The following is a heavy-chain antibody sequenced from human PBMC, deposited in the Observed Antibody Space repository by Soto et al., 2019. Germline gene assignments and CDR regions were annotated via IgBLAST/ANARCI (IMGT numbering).Heavy chain of an antibody. CDR3: ARTGGMDV. J-gene: IGHJ6*02. CDR1: GGSISSYY. CDR2: INYSGST. V-gene: IGHV4-34*01. Sequence: SETLSLTCTVSGGSISSYYWSWLRQPPGKGLEWIGEINYSGSTNYNPSLESRVTISVDTSKNQFSLKLNSVTAADTAVYYCARTGGMDVWGQGATVTVSS.